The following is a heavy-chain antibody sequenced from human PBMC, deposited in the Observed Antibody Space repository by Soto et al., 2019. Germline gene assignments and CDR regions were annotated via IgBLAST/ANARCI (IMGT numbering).Heavy chain of an antibody. V-gene: IGHV4-59*01. D-gene: IGHD3-22*01. J-gene: IGHJ4*02. CDR3: ARAPMVLTRSYFDS. CDR2: ISSSGNT. CDR1: GGSFSGYY. Sequence: SETLSLTCAVYGGSFSGYYWSWIRQPPGKGLEWIGYISSSGNTNYNPSLKSRVSISVDTSKNQFSLNLTSVTAADTAVYYCARAPMVLTRSYFDSWGQGTPVTVSS.